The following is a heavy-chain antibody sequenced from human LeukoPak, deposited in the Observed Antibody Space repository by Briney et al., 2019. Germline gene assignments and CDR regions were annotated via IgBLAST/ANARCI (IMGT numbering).Heavy chain of an antibody. Sequence: SVKVSCKASGGTFSTYAISWVRQAPGQGLEWMGRIIPVLGVANCAQKFQGRVTISADKSTSTAYMEVSSLRSEDTAVYYCATGIGTLWSGYYHDYWGQGTLVTVSS. J-gene: IGHJ4*02. CDR1: GGTFSTYA. V-gene: IGHV1-69*04. D-gene: IGHD3-3*01. CDR3: ATGIGTLWSGYYHDY. CDR2: IIPVLGVA.